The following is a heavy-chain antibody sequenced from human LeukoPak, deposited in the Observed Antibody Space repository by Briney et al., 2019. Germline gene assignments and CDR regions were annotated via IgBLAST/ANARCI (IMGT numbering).Heavy chain of an antibody. J-gene: IGHJ4*02. CDR3: AGADYDILTGYYQYYFDY. CDR1: GGSISSYY. V-gene: IGHV4-59*01. Sequence: PSETLSLTCTVSGGSISSYYWSWIRQPPGKGLEWIGYFYYSGSTNYNPSLKSRVTISVDTSKNQFSLKLSSVTAADTAVYYCAGADYDILTGYYQYYFDYWGQGTLVTVSS. D-gene: IGHD3-9*01. CDR2: FYYSGST.